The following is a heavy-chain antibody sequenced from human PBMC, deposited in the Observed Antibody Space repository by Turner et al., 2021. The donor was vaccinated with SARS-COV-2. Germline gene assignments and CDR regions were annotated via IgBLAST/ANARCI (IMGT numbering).Heavy chain of an antibody. CDR3: ARDLYNWNSGYFDY. CDR1: GFTFSSYG. CDR2: IKQDGSEK. Sequence: EVQLLESGGGLVQPGGSLRLSCAASGFTFSSYGMSWVRQAPGKGLEWLANIKQDGSEKYYVDSVKGRFTISRDNAKNSLYLQMNSLRAEDTAVYYCARDLYNWNSGYFDYWGQGTLVTVSS. V-gene: IGHV3-7*01. D-gene: IGHD1-1*01. J-gene: IGHJ4*02.